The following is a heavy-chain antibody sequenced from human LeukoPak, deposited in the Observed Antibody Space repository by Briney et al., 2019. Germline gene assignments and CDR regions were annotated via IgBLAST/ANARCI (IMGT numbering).Heavy chain of an antibody. CDR3: ARDAGYGYDRFDY. Sequence: GGSLRLSCAASGFIFSNYWMAWVRQAPGKGLEWVANIKEDGSDKNYVDSVKGRFTISRDNAKNSLYLQMNSLRAEDTAVYYCARDAGYGYDRFDYWGQGTQVTVSS. D-gene: IGHD5-18*01. CDR2: IKEDGSDK. V-gene: IGHV3-7*01. J-gene: IGHJ4*02. CDR1: GFIFSNYW.